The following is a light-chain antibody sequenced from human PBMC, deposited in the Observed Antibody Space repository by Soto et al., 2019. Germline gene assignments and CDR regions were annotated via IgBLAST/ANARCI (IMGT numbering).Light chain of an antibody. CDR3: CSYAGTYTFMV. CDR2: DVI. Sequence: QSAPTQPRSVSGSPGQSVTISCTGTSHDVGGYDYVSWYQQSPGKAPKLIIYDVIERPSGVPDRFSGSKSGNTASLTISGVQAEDEGDYYCCSYAGTYTFMVFGGGTKLTVL. CDR1: SHDVGGYDY. J-gene: IGLJ2*01. V-gene: IGLV2-11*01.